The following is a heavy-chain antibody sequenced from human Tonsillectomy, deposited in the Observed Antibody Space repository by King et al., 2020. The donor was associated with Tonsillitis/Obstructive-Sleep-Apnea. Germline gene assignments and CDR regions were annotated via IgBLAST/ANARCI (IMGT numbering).Heavy chain of an antibody. J-gene: IGHJ4*02. Sequence: QLVQSGGGLVQPGGSLRLSCAASGFTFSDHYMDWVRQAPGKGLEWVGRTRNKAHSYTTEYAASVKGRFTISRDDSENSLYLQMNSLKTEDTAVYYCARGRTSSPVYNLDYWGQGTLVTVSS. CDR3: ARGRTSSPVYNLDY. CDR1: GFTFSDHY. D-gene: IGHD1-14*01. V-gene: IGHV3-72*01. CDR2: TRNKAHSYTT.